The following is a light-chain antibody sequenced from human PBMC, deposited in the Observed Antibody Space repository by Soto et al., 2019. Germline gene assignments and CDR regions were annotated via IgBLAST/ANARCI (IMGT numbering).Light chain of an antibody. V-gene: IGKV1-27*01. Sequence: DIKITQSPSSLSASVGDRVTITCRASQDISNYLAWYQQRPGKVPKLLIYAASTLQSDVPSRFSGSGSGTAFTLTISSLLPEDVATYYCQNLDSAAFTFGPGTKVDIK. CDR3: QNLDSAAFT. CDR2: AAS. J-gene: IGKJ3*01. CDR1: QDISNY.